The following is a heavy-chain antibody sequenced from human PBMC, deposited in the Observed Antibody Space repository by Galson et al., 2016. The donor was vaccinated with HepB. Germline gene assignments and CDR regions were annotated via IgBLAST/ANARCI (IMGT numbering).Heavy chain of an antibody. CDR2: IYRGGDT. J-gene: IGHJ3*02. CDR3: AKDLGYDDAFDI. CDR1: GGSFSSGGYS. Sequence: TLSLTCVVSGGSFSSGGYSWSWIRQPPGKGLEWIGYIYRGGDTYYNPSLKSRVTISVDKSKNQLSLNLKSVTAADTAVYYCAKDLGYDDAFDIWGQGTMVTVSS. V-gene: IGHV4-30-2*01. D-gene: IGHD2-2*01.